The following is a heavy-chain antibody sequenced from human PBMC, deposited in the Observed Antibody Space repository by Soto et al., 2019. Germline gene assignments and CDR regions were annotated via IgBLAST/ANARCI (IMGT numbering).Heavy chain of an antibody. D-gene: IGHD3-3*01. CDR1: GFTFSSYS. CDR2: ISSSSSYI. CDR3: ARGLHDQIDFWSGYYGAFDI. Sequence: EVQLVESGGGLVKPGGSLRLSCAASGFTFSSYSMNWVRQAPGKGLEWVSSISSSSSYIYYADSVKGRFTISRDNAKNSLYLQMNSLRAEDTAVYYCARGLHDQIDFWSGYYGAFDIWGQGTMVTVSS. J-gene: IGHJ3*02. V-gene: IGHV3-21*01.